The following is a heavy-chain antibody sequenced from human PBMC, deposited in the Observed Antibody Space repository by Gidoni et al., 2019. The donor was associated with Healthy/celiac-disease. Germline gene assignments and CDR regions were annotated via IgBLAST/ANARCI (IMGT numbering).Heavy chain of an antibody. D-gene: IGHD3-3*01. CDR1: GFSLSTSGMC. V-gene: IGHV2-70*01. CDR2: IDWDDDK. J-gene: IGHJ4*02. CDR3: ALTLDYDFWSGSLTYYFDY. Sequence: QVTLRESGPALVKPTQTLTLTCTFSGFSLSTSGMCVSWIRQPPGKALEWLALIDWDDDKYYSTSLKTRLTISKDTSKNQVLLTMTNMDPVDTATYYCALTLDYDFWSGSLTYYFDYWGQGTLVTVSS.